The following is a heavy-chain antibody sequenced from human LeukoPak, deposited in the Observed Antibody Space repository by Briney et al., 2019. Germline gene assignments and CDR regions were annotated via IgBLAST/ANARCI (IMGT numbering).Heavy chain of an antibody. D-gene: IGHD5-18*01. Sequence: GGSLRLSCAASGFTFDDYGMSWVRQAPGKGLEWVSGINWNGGSTGYADSVKGRFTISRDNAKNSLYLQMNSLRAEDTALYHCARAGGIQLWPASYYYYYMDVWGKGTMVTVSS. V-gene: IGHV3-20*01. CDR3: ARAGGIQLWPASYYYYYMDV. J-gene: IGHJ6*03. CDR2: INWNGGST. CDR1: GFTFDDYG.